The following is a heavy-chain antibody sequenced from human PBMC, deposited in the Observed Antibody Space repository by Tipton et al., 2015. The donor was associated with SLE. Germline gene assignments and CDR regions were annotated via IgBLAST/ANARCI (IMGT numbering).Heavy chain of an antibody. CDR2: IYTSGGT. Sequence: PGLVKPSETLSLTCLVSNGSMSSYYWSWIRQPPGKGLEWLGYIYTSGGTSYNPSLKSRVTISADTSKSRFSLNLNSVTAADTAVYYCARGVLWFGQSYYFDSWGQGTLVTVS. V-gene: IGHV4-4*08. CDR3: ARGVLWFGQSYYFDS. J-gene: IGHJ4*02. CDR1: NGSMSSYY. D-gene: IGHD3-10*01.